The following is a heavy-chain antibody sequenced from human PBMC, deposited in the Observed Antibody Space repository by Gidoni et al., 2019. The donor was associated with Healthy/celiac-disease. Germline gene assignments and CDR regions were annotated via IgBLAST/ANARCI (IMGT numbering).Heavy chain of an antibody. CDR2: IYWDDDK. CDR1: GFSLSTSGVG. D-gene: IGHD6-13*01. J-gene: IGHJ5*02. V-gene: IGHV2-5*02. Sequence: QITLKESGPTLVKPTQTLTLTCTFSGFSLSTSGVGVGWIRQPPGKALEWLALIYWDDDKRYSPSLKSRLTITKDTSKNQVVLTMTNMDPVDTATYYCAHSLDLSSSWYGLTSFWFDPWGQGTLVTVSS. CDR3: AHSLDLSSSWYGLTSFWFDP.